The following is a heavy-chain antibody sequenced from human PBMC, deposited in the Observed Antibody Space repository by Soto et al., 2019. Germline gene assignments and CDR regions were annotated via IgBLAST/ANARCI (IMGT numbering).Heavy chain of an antibody. CDR1: GFTFSNYW. CDR3: ARIDCGGNCYSRSWYFDI. Sequence: EVQLVESGGGLVQPGGSLRLSCVASGFTFSNYWMGWVRQAPGKGLEWVANIRQDGGDKRDLDSVKGRFTISRDHAQNSLYLQMNSLRAEDTAVYYCARIDCGGNCYSRSWYFDIWGRGTLVTVSS. V-gene: IGHV3-7*03. D-gene: IGHD2-21*02. J-gene: IGHJ2*01. CDR2: IRQDGGDK.